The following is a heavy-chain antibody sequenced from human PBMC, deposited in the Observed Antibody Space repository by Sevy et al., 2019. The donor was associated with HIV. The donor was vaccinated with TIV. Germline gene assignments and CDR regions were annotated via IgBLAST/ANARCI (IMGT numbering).Heavy chain of an antibody. J-gene: IGHJ3*02. CDR2: FFHSGTT. CDR3: ARSRADLRDSDDGFAN. CDR1: DASITTDY. Sequence: SETLSLTCLVSDASITTDYWSWIRQAPGKALEWIGYFFHSGTTNYNRSLKSRVTISGDTSKNEFSLRLTSVTAADTAVYYCARSRADLRDSDDGFANWGQGTMVTVSS. D-gene: IGHD2-21*01. V-gene: IGHV4-59*01.